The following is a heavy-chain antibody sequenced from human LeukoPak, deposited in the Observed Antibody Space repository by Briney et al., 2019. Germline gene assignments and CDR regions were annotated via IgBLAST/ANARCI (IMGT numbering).Heavy chain of an antibody. CDR3: ARHDVISGYYLFDS. CDR1: GGSISSSSYY. V-gene: IGHV4-39*07. J-gene: IGHJ4*02. CDR2: IYYSGST. Sequence: PSETLSLTCTVSGGSISSSSYYWGWIRQPPGKGLEWIGTIYYSGSTYYNPSLKSRVTISVDTSKNQFSLKPSSVTAADTAVYYCARHDVISGYYLFDSWGQGTLVTVSS. D-gene: IGHD3-22*01.